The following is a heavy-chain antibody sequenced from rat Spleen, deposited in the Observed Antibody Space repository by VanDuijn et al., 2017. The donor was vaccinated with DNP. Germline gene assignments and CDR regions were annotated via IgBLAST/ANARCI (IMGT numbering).Heavy chain of an antibody. CDR1: GFTFSNYW. J-gene: IGHJ1*01. CDR2: IKTGGGST. CDR3: ARWGSSDWYFDF. Sequence: EVQLVETGGGLVQPGGSLKLSCVASGFTFSNYWMYWIRQAPGKGLEWVASIKTGGGSTYYPDSVKGQFTISRDNAKSTLYLQMDSLRSEDTATYYCARWGSSDWYFDFWGPGTMVTVSS. D-gene: IGHD1-2*01. V-gene: IGHV5-58*01.